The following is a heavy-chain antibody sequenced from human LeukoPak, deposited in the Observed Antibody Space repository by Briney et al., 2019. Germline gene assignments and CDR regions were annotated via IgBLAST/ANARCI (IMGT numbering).Heavy chain of an antibody. V-gene: IGHV3-30*18. CDR2: ISYDGSNK. CDR1: GFTFSSYG. CDR3: AKGDTSDTQS. D-gene: IGHD2-2*02. J-gene: IGHJ5*02. Sequence: GRSLRLSCAASGFTFSSYGMHWVRQAPGKGLEWVAVISYDGSNKYYADSVKGRFTTSRDNSKNTLYLQMNSLRAEDTAVYYCAKGDTSDTQSWGQGTLVTVSS.